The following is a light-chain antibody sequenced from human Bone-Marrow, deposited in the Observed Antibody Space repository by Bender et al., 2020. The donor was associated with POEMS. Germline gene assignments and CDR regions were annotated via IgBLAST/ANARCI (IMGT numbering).Light chain of an antibody. CDR1: SSDVGIYGY. CDR3: SSYTISSTWV. V-gene: IGLV2-11*01. Sequence: QSALTQPRSVSGSPGQSVTISCTATSSDVGIYGYVSWYQQHPGKAPKLMTYDISKRPSGVPDRFSGSKSGNTASLTVSGLQPEDEADYYCSSYTISSTWVFGGGTKLTVL. J-gene: IGLJ3*02. CDR2: DIS.